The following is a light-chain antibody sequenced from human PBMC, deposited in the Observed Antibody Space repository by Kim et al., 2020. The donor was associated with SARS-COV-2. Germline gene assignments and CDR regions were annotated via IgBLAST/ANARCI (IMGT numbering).Light chain of an antibody. V-gene: IGLV3-1*01. Sequence: SYELTQPPSVSVSPGQTASITCSGYKLGDKYVSWYQQKPGQSPVVVIYQDNQRPSGIPERFSGSNSGNTATLTISGTQAMDEADSYCQAWDSSTRNYV. CDR1: KLGDKY. CDR2: QDN. J-gene: IGLJ1*01. CDR3: QAWDSSTRNYV.